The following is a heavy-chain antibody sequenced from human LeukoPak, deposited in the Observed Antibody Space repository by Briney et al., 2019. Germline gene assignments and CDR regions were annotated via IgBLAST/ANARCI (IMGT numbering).Heavy chain of an antibody. D-gene: IGHD3-9*01. CDR1: GFTFNTFN. Sequence: GGSLRLFCAASGFTFNTFNMNWVRQAPGKGLEWVSSITSGGDYIYYADSVKGRFTTSRDNAKNSLSLQLNSLRVEDTAVYYCARGHYDVLAASYKWTPDYWGQGTLVTVSS. CDR3: ARGHYDVLAASYKWTPDY. V-gene: IGHV3-21*01. CDR2: ITSGGDYI. J-gene: IGHJ4*02.